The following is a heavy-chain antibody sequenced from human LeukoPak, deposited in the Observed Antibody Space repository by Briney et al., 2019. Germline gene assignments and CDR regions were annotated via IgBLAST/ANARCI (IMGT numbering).Heavy chain of an antibody. CDR1: GDSITSYY. CDR2: INYNGTS. V-gene: IGHV4-59*08. J-gene: IGHJ4*02. CDR3: ARLDCLADTCYNY. D-gene: IGHD3-16*01. Sequence: PSETLSLTCIVSGDSITSYYWSWIRQSPGKGLEWIGYINYNGTSEYNPSLKSRLTISVDTSKNYVFLQLRSLTATDTAVYYCARLDCLADTCYNYLGLGTHVTVSS.